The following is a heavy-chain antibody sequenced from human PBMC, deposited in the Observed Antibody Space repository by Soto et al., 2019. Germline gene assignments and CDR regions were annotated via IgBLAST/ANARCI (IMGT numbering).Heavy chain of an antibody. D-gene: IGHD3-3*01. J-gene: IGHJ4*02. Sequence: WGSLRLSCAASGFTFSSYSINFCRQAPVKWLEWISYISTTSSSIYYADSVKGRFTISRDNAKNSLFLQMNSLRDEDTAVYYCARKGVAFDYWGQGALVTVSS. CDR2: ISTTSSSI. CDR1: GFTFSSYS. CDR3: ARKGVAFDY. V-gene: IGHV3-48*02.